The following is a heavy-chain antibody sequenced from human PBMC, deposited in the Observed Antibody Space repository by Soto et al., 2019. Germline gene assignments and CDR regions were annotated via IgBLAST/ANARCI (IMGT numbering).Heavy chain of an antibody. V-gene: IGHV3-30*18. D-gene: IGHD2-15*01. CDR2: ISYDGSNK. CDR1: GFTFSSYG. CDR3: AKDRYEGSGGSWNGRYYYYGMDV. J-gene: IGHJ6*02. Sequence: PGGSLRLSCAASGFTFSSYGMHWVRQAPGKRLEWVAVISYDGSNKYYADSVKGRFTISRDNSKNTLYLQMNSLRAEDTAVYYCAKDRYEGSGGSWNGRYYYYGMDVWGQGTTVTVSS.